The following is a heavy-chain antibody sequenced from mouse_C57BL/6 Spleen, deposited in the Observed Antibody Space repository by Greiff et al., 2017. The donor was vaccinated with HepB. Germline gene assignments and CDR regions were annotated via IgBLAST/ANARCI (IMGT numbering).Heavy chain of an antibody. CDR2: ISSGSSTI. Sequence: EVKLVESGGGLVKPGGSLKLSCAASGFTFSDYGMHWVRQAPEKGLEWVAYISSGSSTIYYADTVKGRFTISRDNAKNTLFLQMTSLRSEDTAMYYCARVYYYGSSYWFAYWGQGTLVTVSA. J-gene: IGHJ3*01. D-gene: IGHD1-1*01. CDR3: ARVYYYGSSYWFAY. V-gene: IGHV5-17*01. CDR1: GFTFSDYG.